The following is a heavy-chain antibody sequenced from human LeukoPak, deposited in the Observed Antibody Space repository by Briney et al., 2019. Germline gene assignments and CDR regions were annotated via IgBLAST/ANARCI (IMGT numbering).Heavy chain of an antibody. CDR2: VSNTERTT. D-gene: IGHD2/OR15-2a*01. Sequence: GGSLRLSCVASGFRFSSHEMNWVRQAPGKGLEWVSYVSNTERTTRYADSVKGRFTISRDNAKNSLYLQMNSLRAEDTAVYYCARDSFHYYGMDVWGQGTTVTVSS. V-gene: IGHV3-48*03. CDR3: ARDSFHYYGMDV. CDR1: GFRFSSHE. J-gene: IGHJ6*02.